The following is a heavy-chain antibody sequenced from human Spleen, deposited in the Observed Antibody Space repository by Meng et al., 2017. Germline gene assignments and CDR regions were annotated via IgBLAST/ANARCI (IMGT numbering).Heavy chain of an antibody. Sequence: ASVKVSCKAPGGTFNSYAISWVRQAPGQGLEWMGWINPNTDATNYAPKFHGRVTMTRDTSISTAYMELTSLTSDDTAVYYCARSSGWCRDDYWGQGTLVTVSS. J-gene: IGHJ4*02. CDR2: INPNTDAT. V-gene: IGHV1-2*02. D-gene: IGHD6-19*01. CDR1: GGTFNSYA. CDR3: ARSSGWCRDDY.